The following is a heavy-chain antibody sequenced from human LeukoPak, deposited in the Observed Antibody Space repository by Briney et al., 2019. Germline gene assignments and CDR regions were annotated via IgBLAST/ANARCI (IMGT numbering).Heavy chain of an antibody. CDR3: ARGVAAAGRSFDS. V-gene: IGHV1-8*03. D-gene: IGHD6-13*01. CDR1: GYTFTSYD. Sequence: ASVTVSRKGSGYTFTSYDIYWVRQATAQGLEWMGWMNPNSGNTGYAQKFQGRVTITRNTSISTANMKLSSLRSEDTAVYYCARGVAAAGRSFDSWGQGTLVTVSS. J-gene: IGHJ4*02. CDR2: MNPNSGNT.